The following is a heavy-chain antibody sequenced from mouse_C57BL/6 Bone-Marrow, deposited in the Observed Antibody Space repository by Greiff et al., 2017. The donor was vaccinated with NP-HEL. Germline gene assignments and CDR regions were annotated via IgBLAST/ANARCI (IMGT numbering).Heavy chain of an antibody. CDR2: IYTRSGNT. CDR3: ARPYDYDGEWFAY. J-gene: IGHJ3*01. V-gene: IGHV1-81*01. Sequence: VQLQQSGAELARPGASVKLSCKASGYTFTSYGISWVKQRTGQGLEWIGEIYTRSGNTYYNEKFKGKATLTADNSSSTEYMELRSLPSEDSAVYFCARPYDYDGEWFAYWGQGTLVTVSA. D-gene: IGHD2-4*01. CDR1: GYTFTSYG.